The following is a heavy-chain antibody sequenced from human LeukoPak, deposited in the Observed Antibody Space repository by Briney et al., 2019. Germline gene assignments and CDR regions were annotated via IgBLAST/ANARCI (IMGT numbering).Heavy chain of an antibody. CDR1: GFTFSSYW. J-gene: IGHJ4*02. CDR2: ISYDGSNK. V-gene: IGHV3-30*18. Sequence: GGSLRLSCVASGFTFSSYWMHWVRQAPGKGLEWVAVISYDGSNKYYADSVKGRFTISRDNSKNTLYLQMNSLRAEDTAVYYCAKDTGYSSGWYDYWGQGTLVTVSS. CDR3: AKDTGYSSGWYDY. D-gene: IGHD6-19*01.